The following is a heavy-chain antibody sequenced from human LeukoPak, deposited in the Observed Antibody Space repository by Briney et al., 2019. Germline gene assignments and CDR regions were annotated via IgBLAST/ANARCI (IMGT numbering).Heavy chain of an antibody. CDR2: ISSSSSYI. Sequence: PGGSLRLSCAASGFTFSSYSMNWVRQAPGKGLEWVSSISSSSSYIYHADSVKGRFTISRDNAKNSLYLQMNSLRAEDTAVYYCVPLGYCSSTSCRSDAFDIWGQGTMVTVSS. CDR1: GFTFSSYS. J-gene: IGHJ3*02. V-gene: IGHV3-21*01. CDR3: VPLGYCSSTSCRSDAFDI. D-gene: IGHD2-2*01.